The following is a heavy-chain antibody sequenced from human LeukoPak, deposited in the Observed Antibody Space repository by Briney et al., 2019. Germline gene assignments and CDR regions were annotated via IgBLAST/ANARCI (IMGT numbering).Heavy chain of an antibody. CDR1: GFTVSSNY. CDR3: AREGGSSWYGMDY. V-gene: IGHV3-66*01. J-gene: IGHJ4*02. Sequence: GGSLRLSCAASGFTVSSNYMSWVRQAPGQGLEWVSVIYSGGSTYYADSVKGRFTISRDNSKNTLYLQMNSLRAEDTAVYYCAREGGSSWYGMDYWGQGTLVTVSS. D-gene: IGHD6-13*01. CDR2: IYSGGST.